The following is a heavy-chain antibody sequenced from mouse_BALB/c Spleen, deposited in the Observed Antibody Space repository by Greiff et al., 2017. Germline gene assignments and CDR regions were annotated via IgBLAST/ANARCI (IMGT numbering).Heavy chain of an antibody. Sequence: VQLQQPGAELVRPGASVKLSCKASGYTFTSYWINWVKQRPGQGLEWIGNIYPSDSYTNYNQKFKDKATLTVDKSSSTAYMQLSSPTSEDSAVYYCTRSLTGTEAMDYWGQGTSVTVSS. CDR3: TRSLTGTEAMDY. J-gene: IGHJ4*01. CDR1: GYTFTSYW. CDR2: IYPSDSYT. D-gene: IGHD4-1*01. V-gene: IGHV1-69*02.